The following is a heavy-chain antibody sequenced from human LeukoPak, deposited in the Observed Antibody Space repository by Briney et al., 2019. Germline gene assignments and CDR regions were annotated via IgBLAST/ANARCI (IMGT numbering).Heavy chain of an antibody. CDR2: IYPGDSDT. D-gene: IGHD3-22*01. CDR3: ARHIEVGTHYDGSAYPDY. J-gene: IGHJ4*02. CDR1: GYKFTSYW. V-gene: IGHV5-51*01. Sequence: PGESLKISCKGSGYKFTSYWIGWVRQMPGKGLEWMGIIYPGDSDTRYSPSFQGQVSISADKSISTAYLQWSSLKASDTAMYYCARHIEVGTHYDGSAYPDYWGQGALVTVSS.